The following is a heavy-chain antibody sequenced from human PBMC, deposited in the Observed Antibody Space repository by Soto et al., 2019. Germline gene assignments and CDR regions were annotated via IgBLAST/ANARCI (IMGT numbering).Heavy chain of an antibody. CDR1: GFTFDDYA. D-gene: IGHD4-17*01. CDR2: ISWNSGSI. Sequence: PGGSLRLSCAASGFTFDDYAMHWVRQAPGKGLEWVSGISWNSGSIGYADSVKGRFTISRDNAKNSLYLQMNSLRAEDTALYYCAKGDDYGDYVAFDIWGQGTMVTVSS. V-gene: IGHV3-9*01. CDR3: AKGDDYGDYVAFDI. J-gene: IGHJ3*02.